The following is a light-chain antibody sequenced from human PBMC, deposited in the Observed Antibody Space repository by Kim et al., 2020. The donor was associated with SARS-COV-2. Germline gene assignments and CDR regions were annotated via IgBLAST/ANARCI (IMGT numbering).Light chain of an antibody. CDR3: QQYNNWPLT. Sequence: EIVMTQSPATLSVSPGERATLSCRASQSVNNKLAWYQQKPGQTPRLLIYDASTRATGFPARFSGSGSGTEFTLTISSLQSEDFAVYYCQQYNNWPLTFGGGTKVDIK. J-gene: IGKJ4*01. CDR1: QSVNNK. V-gene: IGKV3-15*01. CDR2: DAS.